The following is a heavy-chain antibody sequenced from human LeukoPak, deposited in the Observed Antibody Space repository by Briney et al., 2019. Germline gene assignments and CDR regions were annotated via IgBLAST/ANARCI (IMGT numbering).Heavy chain of an antibody. CDR3: ARTHSSGYYNYYYYYGMDV. CDR2: ISYDGSNK. J-gene: IGHJ6*02. Sequence: GRSLRLSCAASGFTSSSYAMHWVRQAPGKGLEWVAVISYDGSNKYYADSVKGRFTISRDNSKNTLYRQMNSLRAEDTAVYYCARTHSSGYYNYYYYYGMDVWGQGTTVTVSS. V-gene: IGHV3-30-3*01. CDR1: GFTSSSYA. D-gene: IGHD3-22*01.